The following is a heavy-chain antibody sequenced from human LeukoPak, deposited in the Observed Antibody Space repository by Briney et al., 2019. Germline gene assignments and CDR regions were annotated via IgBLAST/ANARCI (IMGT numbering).Heavy chain of an antibody. D-gene: IGHD6-13*01. V-gene: IGHV4-38-2*02. CDR2: IYHSGST. J-gene: IGHJ5*02. CDR3: ARAYSSSWYFNWFGP. Sequence: PSETLYLTCTVSGYSISSGYYWAWIRQPPGKGFEWLGNIYHSGSTYYNPSLKSRVTISVDTSKNQFSLNLSCVTAADTAVYYCARAYSSSWYFNWFGPWGRGTLVTVSS. CDR1: GYSISSGYY.